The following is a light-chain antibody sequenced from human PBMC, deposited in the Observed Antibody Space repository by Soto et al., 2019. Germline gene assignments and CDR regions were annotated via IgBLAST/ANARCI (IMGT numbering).Light chain of an antibody. J-gene: IGKJ1*01. CDR2: DAS. V-gene: IGKV1-6*01. CDR3: LQDYTYPHT. CDR1: QDIRHY. Sequence: AIQMTQSPSSLSASVGDIVSITCRASQDIRHYLGWYQQRPGNAPALLIYDASNLQSGVPSRFSGSGSGTDFTLTISSLQPEDFATYFCLQDYTYPHTFGQGTQVDVK.